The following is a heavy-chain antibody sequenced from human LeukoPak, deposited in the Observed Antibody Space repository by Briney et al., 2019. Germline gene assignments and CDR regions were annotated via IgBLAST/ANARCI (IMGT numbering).Heavy chain of an antibody. V-gene: IGHV1-69*05. CDR1: GGTFSSYA. D-gene: IGHD5-24*01. Sequence: GSSVKVSCKASGGTFSSYAISWVRQAPGQGLEWMGGIIPIFGTANYAQKFQGRVTITTDGSTSTAYMELSSLRSEDTAVYYCARGERTVYYYYYYMDVWGKGTTVTVSS. J-gene: IGHJ6*03. CDR2: IIPIFGTA. CDR3: ARGERTVYYYYYYMDV.